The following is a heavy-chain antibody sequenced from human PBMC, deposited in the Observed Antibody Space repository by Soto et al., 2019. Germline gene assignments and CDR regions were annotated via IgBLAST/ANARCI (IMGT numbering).Heavy chain of an antibody. Sequence: QVQLQESGPRLVKPSQTLSLSCAVSGGSIISASYSWNWIRQSPGRGLEWIGHIYSSGSTYYNPSLKSRVSISVDTSNHQSSLTLTSVTAADTAVYFCAREDAARIERWFDAWGQGILVTVSS. CDR3: AREDAARIERWFDA. V-gene: IGHV4-31*11. J-gene: IGHJ5*02. CDR1: GGSIISASYS. CDR2: IYSSGST. D-gene: IGHD6-6*01.